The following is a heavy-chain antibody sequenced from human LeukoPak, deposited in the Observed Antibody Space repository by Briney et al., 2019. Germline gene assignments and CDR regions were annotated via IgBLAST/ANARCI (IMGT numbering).Heavy chain of an antibody. CDR1: GYTFTGYY. D-gene: IGHD3-22*01. V-gene: IGHV1-2*02. CDR3: ARVYYDSSGYYSGWDDAFDI. CDR2: INPNSGGT. J-gene: IGHJ3*02. Sequence: GASVKVSCKASGYTFTGYYMHWVRQAPGQGLEWMGWINPNSGGTNYAQKFQGRVTMTRDTSISTAYMELSRLRSDDTAVYYCARVYYDSSGYYSGWDDAFDIWGQGTMVTVSS.